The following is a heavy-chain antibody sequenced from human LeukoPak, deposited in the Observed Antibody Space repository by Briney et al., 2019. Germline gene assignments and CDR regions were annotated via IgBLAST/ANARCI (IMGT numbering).Heavy chain of an antibody. CDR1: GFTFSDYY. CDR3: ARVVPGTGFFY. D-gene: IGHD2-8*02. J-gene: IGHJ4*02. CDR2: ISDSGSPI. Sequence: GGSLRLSCTAFGFTFSDYYMSWIRQAPGKGLEWVSYISDSGSPISYADSVKGRFTISRDNAKNSLYLQMNSLRAEDTAVYYCARVVPGTGFFYWGQGTLVTVSS. V-gene: IGHV3-11*04.